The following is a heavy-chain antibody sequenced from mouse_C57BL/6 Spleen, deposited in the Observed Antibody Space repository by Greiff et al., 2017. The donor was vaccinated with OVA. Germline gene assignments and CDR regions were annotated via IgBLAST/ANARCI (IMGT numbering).Heavy chain of an antibody. CDR1: GYTFTDYY. J-gene: IGHJ3*01. D-gene: IGHD1-1*01. Sequence: EVQLQQSGPELVKPGASVKISCKASGYTFTDYYMNWVKQSHGKSLEWIGDINPNNGGTSYNQKFKGKATLTVDKSSSTAYMELRSLTSEDSAVYYCARWPYYYGSSRFAYWGQGTLVTVSA. CDR2: INPNNGGT. V-gene: IGHV1-26*01. CDR3: ARWPYYYGSSRFAY.